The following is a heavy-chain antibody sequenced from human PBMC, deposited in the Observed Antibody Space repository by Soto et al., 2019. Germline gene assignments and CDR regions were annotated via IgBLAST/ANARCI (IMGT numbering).Heavy chain of an antibody. CDR3: ARWRGYCSGGSCYRDAFDI. CDR1: GGSISSYY. CDR2: IYYSGST. D-gene: IGHD2-15*01. J-gene: IGHJ3*02. V-gene: IGHV4-59*01. Sequence: SEPLCLTCTVSGGSISSYYCSWIRQPPGKGLEWIGYIYYSGSTNYNPSLKSRVTISVDTSKNQFSLKLSSVTAADTAVYYCARWRGYCSGGSCYRDAFDIWGQGTMVTVSS.